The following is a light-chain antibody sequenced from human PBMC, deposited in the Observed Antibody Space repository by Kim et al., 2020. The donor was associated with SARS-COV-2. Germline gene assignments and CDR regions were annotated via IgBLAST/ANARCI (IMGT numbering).Light chain of an antibody. CDR3: QQYGNSQYT. CDR1: QSVSSSF. CDR2: DAS. V-gene: IGKV3-20*01. Sequence: SSPGERATLSCRASQSVSSSFLAWYQQKPGQAPRLLIYDASTRASGIPDRFSGSGSGTDFTLTISRLEPEDFAVYFCQQYGNSQYTFGQGTKLEI. J-gene: IGKJ2*01.